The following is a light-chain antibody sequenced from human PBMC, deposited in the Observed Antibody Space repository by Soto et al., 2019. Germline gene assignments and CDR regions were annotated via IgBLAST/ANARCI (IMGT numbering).Light chain of an antibody. J-gene: IGKJ2*01. CDR3: PQNGSSPHT. V-gene: IGKV3-15*01. CDR1: QSLRTN. Sequence: EIVMTQSPVTLSVSPGERATLSCRASQSLRTNLAWYQQKPGQAPRLLIYGASTRATGVPARFSGSGSGTEFTLTISRLEPEDFAVYYCPQNGSSPHTFGQGTKLEIK. CDR2: GAS.